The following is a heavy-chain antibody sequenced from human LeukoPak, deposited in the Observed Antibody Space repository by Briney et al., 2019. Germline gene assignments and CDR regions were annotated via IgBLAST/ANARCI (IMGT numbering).Heavy chain of an antibody. Sequence: SETLSLTCTVSGGSISSGGYYWSWIRQHPGKGLEWIGYIYYSGSTYYNPSLKSRVTISVDTSKNQFSLKLSSVTAADTAVYYCARGRDSSSSRIDYWGQGTLVTVSS. D-gene: IGHD6-6*01. CDR3: ARGRDSSSSRIDY. CDR2: IYYSGST. J-gene: IGHJ4*02. CDR1: GGSISSGGYY. V-gene: IGHV4-31*03.